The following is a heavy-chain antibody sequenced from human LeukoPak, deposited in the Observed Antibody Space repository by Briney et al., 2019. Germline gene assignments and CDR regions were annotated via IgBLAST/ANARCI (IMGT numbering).Heavy chain of an antibody. J-gene: IGHJ4*02. CDR1: GFSFSAYN. CDR3: ARENNGARCYFDS. CDR2: INGRGGLI. Sequence: AGGSLRLSCAASGFSFSAYNMDWVRQAPGKGLEWVASINGRGGLIYYSDSVKGRFTISRDNAHNSLDLHMNSLRVEDTAVYYCARENNGARCYFDSWGQGTLVTVSS. V-gene: IGHV3-48*04. D-gene: IGHD2-8*01.